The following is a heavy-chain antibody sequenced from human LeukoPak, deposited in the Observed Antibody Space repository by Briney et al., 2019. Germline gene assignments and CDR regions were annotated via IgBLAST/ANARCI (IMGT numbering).Heavy chain of an antibody. CDR3: ARAQVGVATIYWFDP. J-gene: IGHJ5*02. V-gene: IGHV3-74*01. Sequence: PGGSLRLSCAASGFTFSSYWMHWVRQAPGKGLVWVSRINSDGSSTSYADSVKGRFTISRDNAKNTLYLQMNSLRAGDTAVYYCARAQVGVATIYWFDPWGQGTLVTVSS. CDR1: GFTFSSYW. D-gene: IGHD5-12*01. CDR2: INSDGSST.